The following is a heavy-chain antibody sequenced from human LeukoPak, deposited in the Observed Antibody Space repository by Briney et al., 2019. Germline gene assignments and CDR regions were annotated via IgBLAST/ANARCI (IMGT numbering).Heavy chain of an antibody. V-gene: IGHV3-66*01. CDR2: IYSGGST. CDR3: AKDSHYYGSGSYQFVY. J-gene: IGHJ4*02. D-gene: IGHD3-10*01. CDR1: GFTVSSNY. Sequence: GGSLRLSCAASGFTVSSNYMSWVRQAPGKGLEWVSVIYSGGSTYYADSVKGRFTISRDNSKNTLYLQMNSLRAEDTAVYYCAKDSHYYGSGSYQFVYWGQGTLVTVSS.